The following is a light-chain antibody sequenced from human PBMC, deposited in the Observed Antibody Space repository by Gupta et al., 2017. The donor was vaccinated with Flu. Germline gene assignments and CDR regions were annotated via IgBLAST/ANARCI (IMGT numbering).Light chain of an antibody. CDR1: QSISRY. V-gene: IGKV1-39*01. J-gene: IGKJ3*01. CDR2: AAS. CDR3: QQSYNTPRLT. Sequence: SSLSASVGDRVTITCRASQSISRYLNWYQHKPGKAPKLLIYAASSLQSGVPSRFSGSGSGTDFTLTISNLQPEDLATYYCQQSYNTPRLTFGPGTKVDI.